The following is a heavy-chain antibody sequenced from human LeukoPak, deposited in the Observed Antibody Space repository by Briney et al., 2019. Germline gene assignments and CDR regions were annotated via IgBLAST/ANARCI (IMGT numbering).Heavy chain of an antibody. CDR1: GFTFSSYG. V-gene: IGHV3-33*01. CDR2: IWYDGSNE. J-gene: IGHJ4*02. Sequence: PGGSLRLSCAASGFTFSSYGMHWVRQAPGKGLGWVAVIWYDGSNEYYADSVQGRFTTSRDNSKNTVYLQMNSLRAEDTAVYYCATPGTVVAGASDYWGQGTLVTVSS. D-gene: IGHD2-2*01. CDR3: ATPGTVVAGASDY.